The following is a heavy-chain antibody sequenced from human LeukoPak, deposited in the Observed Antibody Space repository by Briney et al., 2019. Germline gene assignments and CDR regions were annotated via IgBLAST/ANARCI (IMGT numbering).Heavy chain of an antibody. J-gene: IGHJ4*02. D-gene: IGHD3-10*01. CDR3: ARHFLWFGEFSGLFDY. CDR1: GGSFSGYY. Sequence: PSETLSLTCAVYGGSFSGYYWSWIRQPPGKGLEWIGEINHSGSTNYNPSLKSRVTISVDTSKNQFSLKLSSVTAADTAVYYCARHFLWFGEFSGLFDYWGQGTLVTVSS. V-gene: IGHV4-34*01. CDR2: INHSGST.